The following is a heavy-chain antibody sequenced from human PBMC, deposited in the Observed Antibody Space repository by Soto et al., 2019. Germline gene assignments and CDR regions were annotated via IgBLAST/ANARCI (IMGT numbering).Heavy chain of an antibody. CDR1: GYTFTDYY. CDR2: INPNSGGT. V-gene: IGHV1-2*02. CDR3: ARDRTDSSTWYYFDY. J-gene: IGHJ4*02. Sequence: GASVKVSCKASGYTFTDYYIHWVRQAPGQGLEWMGWINPNSGGTNYAQKFQGRVTMTRDTSISTAYMELSRLRSDDTAVYYCARDRTDSSTWYYFDYWGQGTLVTVSS. D-gene: IGHD6-13*01.